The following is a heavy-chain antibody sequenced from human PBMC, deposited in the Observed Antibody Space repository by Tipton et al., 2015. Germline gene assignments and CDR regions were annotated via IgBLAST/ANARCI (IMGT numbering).Heavy chain of an antibody. Sequence: TLSLTCSVSGDSISSSNWWSWVRQPPGKGLEWIGEIHHGGSTNYNPSLKSRVTMSVDTSKNQFSLKLTSVAAADTAVYYCAREFVTSGGFGMDVWGQGTTVTVSS. V-gene: IGHV4-4*02. D-gene: IGHD3-16*01. J-gene: IGHJ6*02. CDR1: GDSISSSNW. CDR3: AREFVTSGGFGMDV. CDR2: IHHGGST.